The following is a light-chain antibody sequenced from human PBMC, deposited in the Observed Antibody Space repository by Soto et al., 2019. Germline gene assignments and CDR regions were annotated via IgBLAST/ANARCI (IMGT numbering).Light chain of an antibody. CDR1: NIGSKN. CDR2: RDS. CDR3: QVWDSSTVV. J-gene: IGLJ2*01. Sequence: SYELTQPLSASVALGQTARITCGGNNIGSKNVYWYQQKPGQAPVLVIYRDSSRPSGIPERFSGSNSGNTATLTISRAQAGDEADYYCQVWDSSTVVFGGGTKLTVL. V-gene: IGLV3-9*01.